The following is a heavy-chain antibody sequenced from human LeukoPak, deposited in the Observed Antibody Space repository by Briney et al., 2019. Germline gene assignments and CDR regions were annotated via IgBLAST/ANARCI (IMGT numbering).Heavy chain of an antibody. CDR1: GGSISSYY. CDR3: ARVPLTYSSSPSLYYYYYMDV. J-gene: IGHJ6*03. D-gene: IGHD6-13*01. CDR2: IYYSGST. V-gene: IGHV4-59*01. Sequence: SETMSLTCTVSGGSISSYYWSWIRQPPGKGLEWIGYIYYSGSTNYNPSLKSRVTISVDTSKNQFSLKLSSVTAADTAVYYCARVPLTYSSSPSLYYYYYMDVWGKGTTVTVSS.